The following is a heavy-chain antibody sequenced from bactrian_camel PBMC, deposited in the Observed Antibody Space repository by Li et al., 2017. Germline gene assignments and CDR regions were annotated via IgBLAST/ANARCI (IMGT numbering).Heavy chain of an antibody. CDR3: AADPDCEDWLLRGSTLSFAY. Sequence: VQLVESGGGSVQAGGSLRLSCAASGYTYSSACMGRFRQPPGKEREGVAAIYTGSGVTYYADSVKGRFTISQDNAKNTVYLQMNSLKPEDTAMYYCAADPDCEDWLLRGSTLSFAYWGQGTQVTVS. J-gene: IGHJ6*01. V-gene: IGHV3S40*01. D-gene: IGHD3*01. CDR2: IYTGSGVT. CDR1: GYTYSSAC.